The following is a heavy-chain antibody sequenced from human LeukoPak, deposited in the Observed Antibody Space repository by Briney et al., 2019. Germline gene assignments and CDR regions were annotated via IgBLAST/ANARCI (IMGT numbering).Heavy chain of an antibody. CDR2: INHSGST. CDR1: GGSFSGYY. V-gene: IGHV4-34*01. Sequence: SETLSLTCAVYGGSFSGYYWSWIRQPPGKGLEWIGEINHSGSTNYNPSLKSRVTISVDTSKNQFSLKLSSVTAADTAVYYCARSWGRITMLRGPSWFDPWGQGTLVTVSS. CDR3: ARSWGRITMLRGPSWFDP. D-gene: IGHD3-10*01. J-gene: IGHJ5*02.